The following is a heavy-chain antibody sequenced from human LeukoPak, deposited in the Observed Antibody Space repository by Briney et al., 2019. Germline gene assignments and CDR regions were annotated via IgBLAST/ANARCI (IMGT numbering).Heavy chain of an antibody. CDR1: GFTFSSYG. V-gene: IGHV3-23*01. D-gene: IGHD3-10*01. CDR3: AKRNTMVRGGPCFDY. CDR2: ISGSGGST. J-gene: IGHJ4*02. Sequence: GGSLRLSCAASGFTFSSYGMSWVRQAPGKGLEWVSAISGSGGSTYYADSVKGRFTISGDNSKDTLYLQMNDLRPDDTAIYYCAKRNTMVRGGPCFDYWGQGLLVTVSS.